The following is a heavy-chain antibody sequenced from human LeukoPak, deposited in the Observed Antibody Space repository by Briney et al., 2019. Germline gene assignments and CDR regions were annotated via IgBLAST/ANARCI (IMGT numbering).Heavy chain of an antibody. V-gene: IGHV1-2*02. CDR1: GHTFTGYY. Sequence: GASVKVSCKASGHTFTGYYMHWVRQAPGQGLEWMGWINPNSGGTNYAEKFQGRVTMTRDTSIGTAYMELSRLRSDDTAVYYCARGGPLTPTNGYYIYWGQGTLVTVSS. D-gene: IGHD3-22*01. CDR2: INPNSGGT. J-gene: IGHJ4*02. CDR3: ARGGPLTPTNGYYIY.